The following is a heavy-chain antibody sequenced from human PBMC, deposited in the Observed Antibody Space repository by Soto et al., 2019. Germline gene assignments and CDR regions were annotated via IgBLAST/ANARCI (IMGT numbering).Heavy chain of an antibody. CDR2: ISYDGSNK. D-gene: IGHD5-12*01. Sequence: QVQLVESGGGVVQPGRSLRLSCAASGFTFSSYAMHWVRQAPGKGLVWVAVISYDGSNKYYADSVKGRFTISRDNSKNTLYLQMNSLRAEDTAVYYCAREERWLQFYYWGQGTLVTVSS. V-gene: IGHV3-30-3*01. J-gene: IGHJ4*02. CDR3: AREERWLQFYY. CDR1: GFTFSSYA.